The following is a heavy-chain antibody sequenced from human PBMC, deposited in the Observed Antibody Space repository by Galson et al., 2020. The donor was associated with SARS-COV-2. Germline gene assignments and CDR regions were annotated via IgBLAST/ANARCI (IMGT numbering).Heavy chain of an antibody. D-gene: IGHD2-15*01. V-gene: IGHV3-30*03. Sequence: GESLKISCAASGSTFSSYGMHWVRQAPGKGLEWVAVISYDGSNKYYADSVKGRFTISRDNSKNTLYLQMNSLRAEDTAVYYCASGYCSGGSCYSQDWYFDLWGRGTLVTVSS. CDR1: GSTFSSYG. CDR2: ISYDGSNK. J-gene: IGHJ2*01. CDR3: ASGYCSGGSCYSQDWYFDL.